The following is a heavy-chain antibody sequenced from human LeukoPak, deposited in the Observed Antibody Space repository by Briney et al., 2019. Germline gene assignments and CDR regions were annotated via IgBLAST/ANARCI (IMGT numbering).Heavy chain of an antibody. D-gene: IGHD1-1*01. CDR3: ARTGTTGLRWFDP. CDR2: IIPILGIA. J-gene: IGHJ5*02. CDR1: GGTFSSYA. V-gene: IGHV1-69*04. Sequence: ASVKVSCKASGGTFSSYAISWVRQAPGQGLEWMGRIIPILGIANYAQKFQGRVTITADKSTSTAYMELSSLRSEDTAVYYCARTGTTGLRWFDPWGQGTLVTVSS.